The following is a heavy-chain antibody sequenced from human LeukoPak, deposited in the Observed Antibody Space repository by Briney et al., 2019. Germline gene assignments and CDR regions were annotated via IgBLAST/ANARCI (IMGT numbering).Heavy chain of an antibody. J-gene: IGHJ5*02. CDR1: GGSFSGYY. D-gene: IGHD3-3*01. Sequence: SETLSLTCAVYGGSFSGYYWSWIRQPPGKGLEWIGEINHSGSTNYNPSLQSRVTISVDTSKNQFSLKLSSVTAADTAVYYCARSHSIRFLEWLFYGWFDPWGQGTLVTVSS. CDR2: INHSGST. CDR3: ARSHSIRFLEWLFYGWFDP. V-gene: IGHV4-34*01.